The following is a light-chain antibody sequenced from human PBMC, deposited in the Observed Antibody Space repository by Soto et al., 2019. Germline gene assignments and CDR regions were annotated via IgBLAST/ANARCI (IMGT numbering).Light chain of an antibody. CDR1: QSVRSN. Sequence: IVMTQSPDTVYVSPGEIAALSFRASQSVRSNLAWYQHKPGQAPRLLIYDGSTRALGIPARFSGSESGTEFTLTISSLQSDDFATYYCHQYKTYWTFGHGTKVDIK. CDR2: DGS. CDR3: HQYKTYWT. J-gene: IGKJ1*01. V-gene: IGKV3-15*01.